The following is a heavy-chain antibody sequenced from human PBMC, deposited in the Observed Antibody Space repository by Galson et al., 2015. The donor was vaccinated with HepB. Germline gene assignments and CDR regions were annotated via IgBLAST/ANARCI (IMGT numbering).Heavy chain of an antibody. D-gene: IGHD1-26*01. J-gene: IGHJ4*02. CDR3: ARDHWSSGSFDGFDY. V-gene: IGHV3-33*01. CDR2: IWYDGSNK. CDR1: GFTFSSYG. Sequence: SLRLSCAASGFTFSSYGMHWVRQAPGKGLEWVAVIWYDGSNKYYADSVKGRFTISRDNSKNTLYLQMNSLRAEDTAVYYCARDHWSSGSFDGFDYWGQGTLVTVSS.